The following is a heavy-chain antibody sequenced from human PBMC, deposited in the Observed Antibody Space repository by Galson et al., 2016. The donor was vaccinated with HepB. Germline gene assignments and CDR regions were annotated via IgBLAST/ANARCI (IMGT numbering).Heavy chain of an antibody. CDR3: ARSSSCSTINCFLPFDY. V-gene: IGHV3-33*01. CDR2: IWYDGGKK. Sequence: SLRLSCAASGFTFSSYGMHWVRQAPGKGLEWVADIWYDGGKKYYADSVKGRFAISSDNPKNTLYLQMNSLRAEDTSMYYCARSSSCSTINCFLPFDYWGQGTLVTASS. CDR1: GFTFSSYG. J-gene: IGHJ4*02. D-gene: IGHD2-2*01.